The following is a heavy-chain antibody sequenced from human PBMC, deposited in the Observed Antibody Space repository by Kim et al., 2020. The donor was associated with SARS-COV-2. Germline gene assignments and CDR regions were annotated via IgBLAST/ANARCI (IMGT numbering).Heavy chain of an antibody. V-gene: IGHV4-39*01. D-gene: IGHD2-8*01. Sequence: SETLSLTCTVSGGSISSSSYYWGWFRQPPGKGLEWIGSIYYSGSTYYNPSLKSRVTISVDTSKNQFSLKLSSVTAADTAVYYCASQYCTNGVCYRPAAYFDYWGQGTLVTVSS. J-gene: IGHJ4*02. CDR1: GGSISSSSYY. CDR2: IYYSGST. CDR3: ASQYCTNGVCYRPAAYFDY.